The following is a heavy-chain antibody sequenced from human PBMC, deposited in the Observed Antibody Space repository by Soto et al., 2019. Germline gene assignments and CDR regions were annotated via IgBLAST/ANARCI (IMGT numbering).Heavy chain of an antibody. J-gene: IGHJ4*02. CDR3: ARDLSSGWYGSLDY. D-gene: IGHD6-19*01. CDR2: IDWDDDK. CDR1: GFSLSTSGMC. Sequence: SGPTLVNPTQTLTLTCTFSGFSLSTSGMCVSWIRQPPGKALEWLARIDWDDDKYYSTSLKTRLTISKDTSKNQVVLTMTNMDPVDTATYYCARDLSSGWYGSLDYWGQGTLVTVSS. V-gene: IGHV2-70*11.